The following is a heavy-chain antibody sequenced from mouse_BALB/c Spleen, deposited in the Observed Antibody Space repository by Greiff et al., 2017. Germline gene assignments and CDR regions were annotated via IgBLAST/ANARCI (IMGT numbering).Heavy chain of an antibody. CDR3: ARRSTLITTHAMDY. CDR1: GFSLTDYG. V-gene: IGHV2-6-7*01. J-gene: IGHJ4*01. D-gene: IGHD2-4*01. Sequence: VKLMESGPGLVAPSQSLSITCTVSGFSLTDYGVNWVRQPPGKGLEWLGMIWGDGNTDYNSALKSRLSISKDNSKSQVFLKMNSLQTDDTARYYCARRSTLITTHAMDYWGQGTSVTVSS. CDR2: IWGDGNT.